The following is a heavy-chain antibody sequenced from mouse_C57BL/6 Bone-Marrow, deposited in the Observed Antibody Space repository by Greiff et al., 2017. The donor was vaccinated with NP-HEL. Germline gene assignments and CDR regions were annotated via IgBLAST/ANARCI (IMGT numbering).Heavy chain of an antibody. J-gene: IGHJ1*03. CDR3: AREGPYGRGYFDV. V-gene: IGHV1-64*01. D-gene: IGHD2-1*01. CDR2: IHPNSGST. CDR1: GYTFTSYW. Sequence: QVQLQQPGAELVKPGASVKLSCKASGYTFTSYWMHWVKQRPGQGLEWIGMIHPNSGSTNYNEKFKSKATLTVDKSSSTAYMQLSSLTSEDSAVYYCAREGPYGRGYFDVWGTGTTVTVSS.